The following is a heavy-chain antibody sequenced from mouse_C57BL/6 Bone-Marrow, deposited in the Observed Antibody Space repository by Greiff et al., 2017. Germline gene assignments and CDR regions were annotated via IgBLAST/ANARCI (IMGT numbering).Heavy chain of an antibody. CDR2: INPYNGGT. CDR3: ASPRPGY. CDR1: GYTFTDYY. Sequence: EVKLQESGPVLVKPGASVKMSCKASGYTFTDYYMNWVKQSHGKSLEWIGVINPYNGGTSYNQKFKGKATLTVDKSSSTAYMELNSLTSEDSAVYYCASPRPGYWGQGTTLTVSS. V-gene: IGHV1-19*01. J-gene: IGHJ2*01.